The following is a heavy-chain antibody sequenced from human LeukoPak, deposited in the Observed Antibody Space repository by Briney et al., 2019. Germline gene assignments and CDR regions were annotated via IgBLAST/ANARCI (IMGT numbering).Heavy chain of an antibody. J-gene: IGHJ3*02. V-gene: IGHV5-51*01. CDR3: ARQPAAGYDSSGYYYFWYAFDI. CDR1: GYRFTNYW. Sequence: GESLKISCKGSGYRFTNYWIGWVRQMPGKGLEWMESIYPGDSDTRYSPSFQGQVTISADKSISTAYLQWSSLKASDTAMYYCARQPAAGYDSSGYYYFWYAFDIWGQGTMVTVSS. CDR2: IYPGDSDT. D-gene: IGHD3-22*01.